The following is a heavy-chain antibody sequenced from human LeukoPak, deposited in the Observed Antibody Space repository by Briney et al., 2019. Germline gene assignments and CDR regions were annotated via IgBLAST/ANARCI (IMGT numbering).Heavy chain of an antibody. V-gene: IGHV4-39*07. CDR2: IYYSGST. D-gene: IGHD6-13*01. CDR1: GGSISSSSYY. Sequence: SETLSLTCTVSGGSISSSSYYWGWIRQPPGKGLEWIGSIYYSGSTYYNPSLKSRVTTSVDTSKNQFSLKLSSVPAADTAVYYCATRRGSSWTRPWFDPWGQGTLVTVSS. J-gene: IGHJ5*02. CDR3: ATRRGSSWTRPWFDP.